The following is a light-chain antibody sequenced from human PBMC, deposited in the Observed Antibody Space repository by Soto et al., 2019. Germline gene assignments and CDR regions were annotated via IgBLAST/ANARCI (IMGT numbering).Light chain of an antibody. Sequence: QSVLTQPASVSGSPGQSITISCTGTSSDVGGYNYVSWYQQHPGKAPKLMIYDVSNRPSGVSNRYAGSNSDNTATLTISGLQAEDDADDYCSTYTTSSTPLVFGGGTKLTVL. J-gene: IGLJ2*01. CDR2: DVS. CDR3: STYTTSSTPLV. CDR1: SSDVGGYNY. V-gene: IGLV2-14*01.